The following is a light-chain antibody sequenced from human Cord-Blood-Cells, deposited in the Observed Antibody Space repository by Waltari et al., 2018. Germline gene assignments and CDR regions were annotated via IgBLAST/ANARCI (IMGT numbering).Light chain of an antibody. CDR1: QSISSW. Sequence: DIKMTQSPSTLSASVGDRVTITCRASQSISSWLALHQQKPGKAPKLLVYDASSLESGVPSRFSGSGSGTEFTLTISSLQPDDFATYYCQQYNSYSPMYTFGQGTKLEIK. CDR2: DAS. J-gene: IGKJ2*01. CDR3: QQYNSYSPMYT. V-gene: IGKV1-5*01.